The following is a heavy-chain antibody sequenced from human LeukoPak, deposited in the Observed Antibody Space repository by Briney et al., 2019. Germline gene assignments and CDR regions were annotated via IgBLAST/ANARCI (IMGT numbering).Heavy chain of an antibody. CDR1: GFTFSSYS. V-gene: IGHV3-21*01. CDR2: ISSSSSYI. Sequence: PGRSLRLSCAASGFTFSSYSMNWVRQAPGKGLEWVSSISSSSSYIFYADSVKGRFTISRDNAKNSLYLQMNSLRAEDTAVYYCARDDCSSTSCYLGLDYFDYWGQGTLVTVSS. CDR3: ARDDCSSTSCYLGLDYFDY. D-gene: IGHD2-2*01. J-gene: IGHJ4*02.